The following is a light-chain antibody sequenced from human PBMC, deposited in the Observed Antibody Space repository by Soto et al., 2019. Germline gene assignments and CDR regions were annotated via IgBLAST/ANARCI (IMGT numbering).Light chain of an antibody. CDR2: KAS. Sequence: DIQMTQSPSTLSASVGDRVTIICRASQNISRWLAWYQQKPGKAPKLLIYKASSLESGVPSRFSGSGSGTEFTLTITSLQPDDFATYYCQQYNSYSATFGQGTKVEIK. CDR3: QQYNSYSAT. V-gene: IGKV1-5*03. J-gene: IGKJ1*01. CDR1: QNISRW.